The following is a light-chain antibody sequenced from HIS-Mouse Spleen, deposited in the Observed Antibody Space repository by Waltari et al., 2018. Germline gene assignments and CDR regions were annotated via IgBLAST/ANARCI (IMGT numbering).Light chain of an antibody. J-gene: IGLJ2*01. V-gene: IGLV2-23*03. CDR1: SSDVGSYNL. CDR3: CSYAGSSTFEV. CDR2: EGS. Sequence: QSALTQPASVSGSPGQSLTISCTGTSSDVGSYNLVPWYQQHPGKPPKLMIYEGSKRPSGVSNRFSGSKSGNTASLTISGLQAEDEADYYCCSYAGSSTFEVFGGGTKLTVL.